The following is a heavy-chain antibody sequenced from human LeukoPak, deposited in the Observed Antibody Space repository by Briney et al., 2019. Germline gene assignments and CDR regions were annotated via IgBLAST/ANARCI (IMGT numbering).Heavy chain of an antibody. V-gene: IGHV3-23*01. CDR1: GFTFSSYA. J-gene: IGHJ4*02. CDR3: AKARGGVVTTIDY. D-gene: IGHD2-21*02. Sequence: GGSLRLSCAASGFTFSSYAMSWVRQAPGKGLEWVSAISGSGGRTYYADSVKGRFTISRDNSKNTLYLQMNSLRAEDTAVYYCAKARGGVVTTIDYWGQRTLVTVSS. CDR2: ISGSGGRT.